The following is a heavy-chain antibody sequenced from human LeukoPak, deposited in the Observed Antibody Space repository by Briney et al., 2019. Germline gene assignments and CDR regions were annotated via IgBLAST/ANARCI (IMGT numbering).Heavy chain of an antibody. V-gene: IGHV1-18*01. CDR3: ARAVDDYVWGSYPLDV. J-gene: IGHJ6*02. CDR1: GYTFTSYG. D-gene: IGHD3-16*02. CDR2: ISAYNGNT. Sequence: ASVKVSCKASGYTFTSYGISWVRQAPGQGLEWMGWISAYNGNTNYALKLQGRVTMTRNTSISTAYMELSSLRSEDTAVYYCARAVDDYVWGSYPLDVWGQGTTVTVSS.